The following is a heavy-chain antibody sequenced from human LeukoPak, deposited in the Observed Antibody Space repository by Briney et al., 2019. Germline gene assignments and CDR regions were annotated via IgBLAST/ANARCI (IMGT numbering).Heavy chain of an antibody. D-gene: IGHD3-10*01. Sequence: GGSLRLSCAASGFTFSSYAMSWVRQAPGKGLEWVSAISGSGGSTYYAASVKGRFTISRDNSKNTLYLQMNSLRAEDTAVYYCAKHPSGSYYLDYWGQGTLVTVSS. J-gene: IGHJ4*02. CDR1: GFTFSSYA. CDR3: AKHPSGSYYLDY. CDR2: ISGSGGST. V-gene: IGHV3-23*01.